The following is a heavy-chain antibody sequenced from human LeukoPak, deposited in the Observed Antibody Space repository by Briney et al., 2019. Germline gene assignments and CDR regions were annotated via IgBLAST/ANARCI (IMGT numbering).Heavy chain of an antibody. CDR3: ARERVLIVGATTWYYGMDV. D-gene: IGHD1-26*01. V-gene: IGHV3-30-3*01. CDR1: GFTFSSYA. CDR2: ISYDGSNK. J-gene: IGHJ6*02. Sequence: GRSLRLSCAASGFTFSSYAMHWVRQAPGKGLEWVAVISYDGSNKYYADSVKGRFTISRDNSKNTLYLQMNSLRAEDTAVYYCARERVLIVGATTWYYGMDVWGQGTTVTVFS.